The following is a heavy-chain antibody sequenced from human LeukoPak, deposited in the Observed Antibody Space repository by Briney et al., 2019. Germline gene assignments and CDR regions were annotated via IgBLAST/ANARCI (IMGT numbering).Heavy chain of an antibody. V-gene: IGHV3-7*03. Sequence: GGSLRLSCAASGFTFSSYWMSWVRQAPGKGLEWVANIKQDGFEKYYVDSVKGRFTISRDTSKNTVSLQMNSLRAEDTAVYYCAGDKTTGGWYEFDYWGQGTLVTVSS. CDR1: GFTFSSYW. CDR3: AGDKTTGGWYEFDY. J-gene: IGHJ4*02. CDR2: IKQDGFEK. D-gene: IGHD6-19*01.